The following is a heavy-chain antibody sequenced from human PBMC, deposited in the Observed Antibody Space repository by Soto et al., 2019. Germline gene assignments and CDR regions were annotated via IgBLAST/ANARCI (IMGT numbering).Heavy chain of an antibody. CDR2: IFDSGTT. V-gene: IGHV4-30-4*01. CDR3: ASLYGGTDRVDY. D-gene: IGHD4-17*01. Sequence: PSETLSLTCTVSGGSITSDYSCWSWIRQPPGEGLEWIGHIFDSGTTYTNPSLRSQVAISLDTSKNHFSLTLSSVTAADTAVYYCASLYGGTDRVDYWGQGTLVTVSS. CDR1: GGSITSDYSC. J-gene: IGHJ4*02.